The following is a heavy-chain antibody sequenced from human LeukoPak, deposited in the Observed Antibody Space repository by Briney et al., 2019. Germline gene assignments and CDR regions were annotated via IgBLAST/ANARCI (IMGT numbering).Heavy chain of an antibody. D-gene: IGHD1-26*01. V-gene: IGHV4-59*08. CDR1: GVSISSHY. Sequence: SETLSLTCTVSGVSISSHYWSWIRQSPGKGLEWIGNIYYTGSTNYNPSLKSRVTISVDTSKNQFSLRLSSVTAADTAMYFCARAYSRSYSHFDDWGQGTLVTVSS. CDR2: IYYTGST. CDR3: ARAYSRSYSHFDD. J-gene: IGHJ4*02.